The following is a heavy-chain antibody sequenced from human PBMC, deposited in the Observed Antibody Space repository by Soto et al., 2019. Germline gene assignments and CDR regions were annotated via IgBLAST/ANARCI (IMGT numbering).Heavy chain of an antibody. Sequence: PSETLSLTCTVSGGSVSSGSYYWSWIRQPPGKGLEWIGYIYYSGSTNYNPSLKSRVTISVDTSKNQFSLKLSSVTAADTAVYYCARVGYRGSYFDDWGQGTLVNVSS. V-gene: IGHV4-61*01. CDR2: IYYSGST. D-gene: IGHD1-26*01. CDR3: ARVGYRGSYFDD. J-gene: IGHJ4*02. CDR1: GGSVSSGSYY.